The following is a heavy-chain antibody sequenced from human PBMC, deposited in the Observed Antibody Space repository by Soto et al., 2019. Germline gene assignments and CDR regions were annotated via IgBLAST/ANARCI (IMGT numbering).Heavy chain of an antibody. J-gene: IGHJ2*01. CDR1: GLTFRNYA. CDR3: AKDRRYSSGWYWYFDL. CDR2: ISGNGVNT. V-gene: IGHV3-23*01. D-gene: IGHD6-19*01. Sequence: GALRLSCAASGLTFRNYAMSWVRQAPGKGPEWVSAISGNGVNTYYSDSVRGRFTISRDNSKNTLYLQMNSLRAEDTAIYYCAKDRRYSSGWYWYFDLWGRGTLVTVSS.